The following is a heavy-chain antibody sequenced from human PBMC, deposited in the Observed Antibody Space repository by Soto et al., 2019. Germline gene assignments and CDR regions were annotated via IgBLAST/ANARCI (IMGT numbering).Heavy chain of an antibody. D-gene: IGHD6-6*01. CDR3: ARVGYSSSLYFDY. CDR1: GFTFSSYS. V-gene: IGHV3-48*01. J-gene: IGHJ4*02. CDR2: ISSSSSTI. Sequence: EVQLVESGGGLVQPGGSLRLSCAASGFTFSSYSMNWVRQAPGKGLEWVSYISSSSSTIYYADSVKGRFTISRGNAKNSLYLQMNSLRAEDTAVYYCARVGYSSSLYFDYWGQGTLVTVSS.